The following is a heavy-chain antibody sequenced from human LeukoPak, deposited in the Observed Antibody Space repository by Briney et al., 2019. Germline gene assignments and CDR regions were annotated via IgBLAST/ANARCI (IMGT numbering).Heavy chain of an antibody. CDR2: INPNSGGT. J-gene: IGHJ4*02. CDR1: GYTFTGYY. Sequence: ASVKVSCKASGYTFTGYYMHWVRQAPGQGLEWMGWINPNSGGTNYAQKFQGRVTMTRDTSISTAYVELSRLRSDDTAVYYCARALDYYDSSGGLDYWGQGTLVTVSS. D-gene: IGHD3-22*01. CDR3: ARALDYYDSSGGLDY. V-gene: IGHV1-2*02.